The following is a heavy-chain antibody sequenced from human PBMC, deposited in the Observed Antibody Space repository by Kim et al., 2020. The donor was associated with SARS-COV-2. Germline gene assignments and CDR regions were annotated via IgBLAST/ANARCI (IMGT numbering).Heavy chain of an antibody. D-gene: IGHD4-17*01. CDR2: IYYSGST. J-gene: IGHJ4*02. CDR3: ARGAPGSKDYGDYWG. CDR1: GGSISSGGYY. Sequence: SETLSLTCTVSGGSISSGGYYCSWIRQHPGKGLEWIGYIYYSGSTYYNPSLKSRVTISVDTSKNQFSLKLSSVTAADTAVYYCARGAPGSKDYGDYWGWGQGTLVTVSS. V-gene: IGHV4-31*03.